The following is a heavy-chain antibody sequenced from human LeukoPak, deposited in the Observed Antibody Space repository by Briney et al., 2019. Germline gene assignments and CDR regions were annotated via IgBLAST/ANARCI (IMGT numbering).Heavy chain of an antibody. CDR3: ARTIIIHRYYGFDV. V-gene: IGHV4-30-4*01. Sequence: PSETLSLTCTVSGGSIGNADDFWSWIRQPPGKGLEWIGYIYHSGTTTYNPSLNGRVTMSVDTSKNLLSLTLTSVTAADTAVYYCARTIIIHRYYGFDVWGQGTTVTVSS. CDR1: GGSIGNADDF. J-gene: IGHJ6*02. CDR2: IYHSGTT. D-gene: IGHD3-10*01.